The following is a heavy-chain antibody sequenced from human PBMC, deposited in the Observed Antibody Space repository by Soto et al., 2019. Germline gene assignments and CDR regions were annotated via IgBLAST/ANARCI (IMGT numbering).Heavy chain of an antibody. D-gene: IGHD4-17*01. CDR2: ISYDGSNK. CDR1: GFTFSSYG. J-gene: IGHJ3*02. Sequence: GGSLRLSCAASGFTFSSYGMHWVRQAPGKGLEWVAVISYDGSNKYYADSVKGRFTISRDNSKNTLYLQMNSLRAEDTAVYYCAKPLDYGDTSESAFDIWGQGTMVTVSS. V-gene: IGHV3-30*18. CDR3: AKPLDYGDTSESAFDI.